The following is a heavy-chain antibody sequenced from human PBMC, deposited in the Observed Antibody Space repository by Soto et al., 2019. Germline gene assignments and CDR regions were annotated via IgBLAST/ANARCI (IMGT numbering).Heavy chain of an antibody. CDR3: AREHLGGYDFSSYYYYGMDV. V-gene: IGHV4-30-4*01. CDR2: IYYSGST. CDR1: GGSISSGDYY. D-gene: IGHD3-3*01. J-gene: IGHJ6*02. Sequence: HVQLQESGPGLVKPSQTLSLTCTVSGGSISSGDYYWSWIRLPPGKCLEWIGYIYYSGSTYYNPTLTRRVTISVDTFTDPFSLKLSGGTAADTGVYYCAREHLGGYDFSSYYYYGMDVWGQGTTVTVSS.